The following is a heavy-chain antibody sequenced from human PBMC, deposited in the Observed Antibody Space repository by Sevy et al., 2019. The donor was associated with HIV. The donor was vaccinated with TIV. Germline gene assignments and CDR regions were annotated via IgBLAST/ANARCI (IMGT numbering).Heavy chain of an antibody. CDR1: GFTFSSHG. CDR2: ISYDGSYK. J-gene: IGHJ4*02. Sequence: GGSLRLSCAASGFTFSSHGMHWVRQAPGKGLEWVAVISYDGSYKSYGDSVKGRFTISRDDSKNTLYLQMNGLRPEDTAVYYCARDSGYSINWYPAYWGQGTLVTVSS. CDR3: ARDSGYSINWYPAY. V-gene: IGHV3-30*03. D-gene: IGHD6-13*01.